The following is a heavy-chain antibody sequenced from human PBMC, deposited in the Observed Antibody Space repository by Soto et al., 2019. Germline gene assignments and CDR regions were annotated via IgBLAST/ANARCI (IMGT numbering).Heavy chain of an antibody. J-gene: IGHJ4*02. D-gene: IGHD5-18*01. CDR2: ISGSGGST. Sequence: EVQLLESGGGLVQPGGSLSLSCAASGFTFSSYAMSWVRQARGKGLEWVEAISGSGGSTYYADSVKGRFTISRDNSKNTLYLQMNSLKAGDTAFYYFAKGAQLWVTEFPFEDWGQGTLVTVSS. V-gene: IGHV3-23*01. CDR1: GFTFSSYA. CDR3: AKGAQLWVTEFPFED.